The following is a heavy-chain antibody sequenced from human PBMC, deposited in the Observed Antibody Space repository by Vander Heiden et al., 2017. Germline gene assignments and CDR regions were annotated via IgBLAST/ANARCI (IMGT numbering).Heavy chain of an antibody. CDR1: GFTFSNYG. J-gene: IGHJ4*02. CDR3: AGGYPSTKFDF. D-gene: IGHD3-16*01. Sequence: VQLVESGGGEVQPGRYLRLSCTASGFTFSNYGMHWVRQAPGKGLEWVGVIWHDGSEQKYADSVRGRFTISRDNSRKTLHLQMNSLRPEDTAVYYCAGGYPSTKFDFWGQGTLVTVAS. V-gene: IGHV3-33*03. CDR2: IWHDGSEQ.